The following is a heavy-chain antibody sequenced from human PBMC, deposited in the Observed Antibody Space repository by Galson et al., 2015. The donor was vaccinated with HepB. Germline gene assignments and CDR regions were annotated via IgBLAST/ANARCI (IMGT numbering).Heavy chain of an antibody. CDR3: AKALRYFDSPDKTADY. J-gene: IGHJ4*02. V-gene: IGHV3-30*18. D-gene: IGHD3-9*01. CDR1: GFTFSSYG. CDR2: ISYDGSNK. Sequence: SLRLSCAASGFTFSSYGMHWVRQAPGKGLEWVAVISYDGSNKYYADSVKGRFTISRDNSKNTLYLQMNSLRAEDTAVYYCAKALRYFDSPDKTADYWGQGTLVTVSS.